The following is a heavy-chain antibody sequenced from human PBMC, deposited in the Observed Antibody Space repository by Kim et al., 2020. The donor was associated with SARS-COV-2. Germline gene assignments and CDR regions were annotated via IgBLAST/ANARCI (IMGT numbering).Heavy chain of an antibody. D-gene: IGHD3-10*01. CDR2: INHSGST. Sequence: SETLSLTCAVYGGSFSGYYWSWIRQPPGKGLEWIGEINHSGSTNYNPSLKSRVTISVDTSKNQFSLKLSSVTAADTALYYCARAGGITINRYWGQGTLVT. CDR1: GGSFSGYY. J-gene: IGHJ4*02. CDR3: ARAGGITINRY. V-gene: IGHV4-34*01.